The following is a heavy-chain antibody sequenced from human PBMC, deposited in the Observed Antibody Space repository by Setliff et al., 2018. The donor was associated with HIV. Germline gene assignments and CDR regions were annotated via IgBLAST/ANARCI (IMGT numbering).Heavy chain of an antibody. Sequence: ASETLSLTCTVSGGSITSYYWNWIRQSPGKGLEWIGYIFDSGTTKYNPSVTSRVTISVDASKNQFFLQLISVTAADTAVYYCARGGGTGSFDYWGQGTLVTVSS. D-gene: IGHD3-16*01. CDR2: IFDSGTT. CDR3: ARGGGTGSFDY. V-gene: IGHV4-59*12. J-gene: IGHJ4*02. CDR1: GGSITSYY.